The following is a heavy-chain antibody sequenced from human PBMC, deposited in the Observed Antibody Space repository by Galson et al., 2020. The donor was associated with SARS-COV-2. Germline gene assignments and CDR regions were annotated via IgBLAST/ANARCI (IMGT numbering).Heavy chain of an antibody. CDR3: ARDLDIYGMDV. CDR2: IYSGGSI. J-gene: IGHJ6*02. Sequence: QAGGSLRLSCAASGFTVSSNYMSWVRQAPGKGLEWVSVIYSGGSIYYADSVKGRFTISRDNSKNTLYLQMNSLRAEDTAVYYCARDLDIYGMDVWAKGPRSPSP. CDR1: GFTVSSNY. V-gene: IGHV3-53*01.